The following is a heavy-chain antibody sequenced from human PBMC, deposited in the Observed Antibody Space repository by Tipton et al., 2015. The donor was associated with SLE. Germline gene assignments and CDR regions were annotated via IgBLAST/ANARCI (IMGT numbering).Heavy chain of an antibody. CDR3: AKTYCGGDCYPFGY. Sequence: SLRLSCAASGFTLSSYGMHWVRQAPGKGLEWVAFIRYDGSNKYYADSVKGRFTISRDNSKNTLYLQMNSLRAEDTAVYYWAKTYCGGDCYPFGYWGQGTLVTVSS. D-gene: IGHD2-21*02. V-gene: IGHV3-30*02. J-gene: IGHJ4*02. CDR2: IRYDGSNK. CDR1: GFTLSSYG.